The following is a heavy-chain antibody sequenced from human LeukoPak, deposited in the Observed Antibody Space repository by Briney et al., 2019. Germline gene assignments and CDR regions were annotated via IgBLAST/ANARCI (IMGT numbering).Heavy chain of an antibody. Sequence: GASVKVSCKASGYTFTGYYMHWVRQAPGQGLEWMGWINPNSGGTNYAQKFQGRVTMTRDTSISAAYMELSRLRSDDTAVYYCARDGANPYSSSWLDYWGQGTLVTVSS. J-gene: IGHJ4*02. CDR1: GYTFTGYY. CDR2: INPNSGGT. V-gene: IGHV1-2*02. D-gene: IGHD6-13*01. CDR3: ARDGANPYSSSWLDY.